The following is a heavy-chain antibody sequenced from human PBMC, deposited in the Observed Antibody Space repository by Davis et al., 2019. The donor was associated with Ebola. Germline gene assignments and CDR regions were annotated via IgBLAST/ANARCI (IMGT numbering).Heavy chain of an antibody. CDR3: ARDLGAKTGTTIGDY. J-gene: IGHJ4*02. Sequence: GGSLRLSCAASGFTFSSFAMGWVRQAPGKGLEWVSAISASGDATYYADSVKGRFTTSRDNAKYSLFLQMNSLRAEDTAIYYCARDLGAKTGTTIGDYWGQGTLVIVSS. D-gene: IGHD1-1*01. CDR1: GFTFSSFA. CDR2: ISASGDAT. V-gene: IGHV3-23*01.